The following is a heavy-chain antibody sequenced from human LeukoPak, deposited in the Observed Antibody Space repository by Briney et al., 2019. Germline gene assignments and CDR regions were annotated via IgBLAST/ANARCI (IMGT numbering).Heavy chain of an antibody. Sequence: PSETLSLTCAVYGGSFSGYYWSWIRQPPGKGLEWIGEINDSGSTNSYPSLKSRVTISVDTSKNQFSLKLSSVTAADTAVYYCARGKGLLWFGELLSLDYWGQGTLVTVSS. V-gene: IGHV4-34*01. D-gene: IGHD3-10*01. CDR1: GGSFSGYY. CDR3: ARGKGLLWFGELLSLDY. CDR2: INDSGST. J-gene: IGHJ4*02.